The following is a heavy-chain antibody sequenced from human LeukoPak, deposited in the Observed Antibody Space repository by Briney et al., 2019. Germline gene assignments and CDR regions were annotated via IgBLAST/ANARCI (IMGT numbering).Heavy chain of an antibody. CDR1: GFTFSGSA. CDR2: IRSKTNSYAT. J-gene: IGHJ4*02. D-gene: IGHD1-26*01. CDR3: WAPSGGSDY. Sequence: GGSLRLSCAASGFTFSGSAMHWVRQASGKGLEWVGRIRSKTNSYATSYAASVKGRFTISRDDSKNTAYLQMNSLKTEDTAVYYCWAPSGGSDYWGQGTLVTVSS. V-gene: IGHV3-73*01.